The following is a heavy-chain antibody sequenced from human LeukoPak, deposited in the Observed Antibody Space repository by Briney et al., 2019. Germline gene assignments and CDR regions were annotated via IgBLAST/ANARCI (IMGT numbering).Heavy chain of an antibody. CDR1: GYNFPRYW. D-gene: IGHD6-13*01. J-gene: IGHJ3*02. CDR3: ARRPGYSSSWNDAFDI. CDR2: IYPGDSDT. V-gene: IGHV5-51*01. Sequence: GESLKISCKGSGYNFPRYWIGWVRQMPGKGLEWMGIIYPGDSDTRYSPSFQGQVTISADKSISTAYLQWSSLKASDTAMYYCARRPGYSSSWNDAFDIWGQGTMVTVSS.